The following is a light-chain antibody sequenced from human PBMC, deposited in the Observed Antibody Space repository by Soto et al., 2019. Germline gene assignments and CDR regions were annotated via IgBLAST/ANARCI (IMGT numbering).Light chain of an antibody. CDR3: QQYNNRPPDT. J-gene: IGKJ2*01. CDR2: GAS. CDR1: QSVNSN. V-gene: IGKV3-15*01. Sequence: EIVMTQSPATLSVSPGERATPSCRASQSVNSNLAWYQQKPGQAPRLLIYGASTRVAGIPARFSGSGSGTEFSLTISSLQSEDFAVYYCQQYNNRPPDTFGQGTKVDIK.